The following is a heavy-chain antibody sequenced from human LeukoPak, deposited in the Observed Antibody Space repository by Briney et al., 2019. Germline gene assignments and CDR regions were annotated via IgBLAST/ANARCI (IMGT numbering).Heavy chain of an antibody. J-gene: IGHJ4*01. CDR1: GGSISSGGYY. V-gene: IGHV4-31*03. Sequence: SQTLSLTCTVSGGSISSGGYYWSWIRQHPGKGLEWIGYIYYSGSTYYNPSLKSRVTISVDTSKNQFSLKLSSVTAADTAIYYCARSDSSGYSFGYWGHGTLVTVSS. D-gene: IGHD3-22*01. CDR3: ARSDSSGYSFGY. CDR2: IYYSGST.